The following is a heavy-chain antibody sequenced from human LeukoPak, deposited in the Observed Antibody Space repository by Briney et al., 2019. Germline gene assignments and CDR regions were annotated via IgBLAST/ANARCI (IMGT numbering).Heavy chain of an antibody. J-gene: IGHJ4*02. CDR2: FYVGGAT. CDR3: ARGDVYNFFDY. CDR1: GFSVTNNY. D-gene: IGHD5-24*01. V-gene: IGHV3-53*01. Sequence: GGSLRLSCAVSGFSVTNNYMSWVRQAPGKGLEWVSVFYVGGATYYADSVKGRFTISRDNSENALYLQMKSLRAEDTAVYYCARGDVYNFFDYWGQGTLVTVSS.